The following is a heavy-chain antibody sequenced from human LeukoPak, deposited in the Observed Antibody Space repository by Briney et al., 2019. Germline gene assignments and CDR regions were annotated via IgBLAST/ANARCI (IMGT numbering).Heavy chain of an antibody. D-gene: IGHD1-14*01. Sequence: GGSLRLSCAASGFTFSSYAMGWVRQAPGKGLEWVSAISGSGGSTYYADSVKGRFTISRDNYKNTLYLQMNSLRAEDAAVYYCAKDRDHGAFDPWGQGTLVTVSS. CDR1: GFTFSSYA. J-gene: IGHJ5*02. V-gene: IGHV3-23*01. CDR3: AKDRDHGAFDP. CDR2: ISGSGGST.